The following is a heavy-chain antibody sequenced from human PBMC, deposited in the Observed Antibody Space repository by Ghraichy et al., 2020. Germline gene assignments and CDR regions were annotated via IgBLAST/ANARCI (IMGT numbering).Heavy chain of an antibody. V-gene: IGHV1-69*13. CDR2: IIPIYGTP. Sequence: SVKVSCKASGGTFNNYGITWVRQTPGQGLEWMGGIIPIYGTPNYAQKFQGRVTFSADESTNTAYMEVTSLKSEDTAIYYCARENYYGSGSYCWFDPWGPGTLVTVSS. D-gene: IGHD3-10*01. CDR1: GGTFNNYG. CDR3: ARENYYGSGSYCWFDP. J-gene: IGHJ5*02.